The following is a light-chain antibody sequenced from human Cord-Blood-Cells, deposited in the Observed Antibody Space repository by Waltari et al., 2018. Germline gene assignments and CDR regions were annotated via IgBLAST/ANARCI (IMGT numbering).Light chain of an antibody. V-gene: IGKV3-11*02. CDR1: QSVRSY. J-gene: IGKJ4*01. Sequence: EIVLTQSPATLSLSPGERATLSCRGSQSVRSYLAWYQQKPGQAPRLLIYDASNRANGIPARFSGSGSGRDFTLTISSLEPEDFAVYYCQQRSNWPPLTFGGGTKVEIK. CDR2: DAS. CDR3: QQRSNWPPLT.